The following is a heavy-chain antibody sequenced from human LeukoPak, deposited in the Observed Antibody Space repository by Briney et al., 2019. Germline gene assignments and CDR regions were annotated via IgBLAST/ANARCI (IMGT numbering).Heavy chain of an antibody. CDR3: ASNWFGELSPHH. CDR1: GFTFSTYA. J-gene: IGHJ4*02. Sequence: PGRSLRLSCAASGFTFSTYAMHWVRQAPGKGLEWVAVISYDGSNTYSADSVKGRFTISRDNSKNTLYLQMNSLRAEDTAVYYCASNWFGELSPHHWGQGTLVTVSS. D-gene: IGHD3-10*01. CDR2: ISYDGSNT. V-gene: IGHV3-30-3*01.